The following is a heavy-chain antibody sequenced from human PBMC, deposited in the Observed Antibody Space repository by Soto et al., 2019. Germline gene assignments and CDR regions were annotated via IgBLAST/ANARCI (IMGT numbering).Heavy chain of an antibody. J-gene: IGHJ6*01. CDR1: GFAFQNYA. D-gene: IGHD1-26*01. CDR3: ANSEPARYGRAV. Sequence: QVQLVESGGGVVRPGGSLRLSCAASGFAFQNYAMHWVRQAPGKGLEGVAHISYNGHNEYYPDSVKGRFTISRDNSQGTLYLPMNHRPAEDTAVYYCANSEPARYGRAVWGEGTADTVSS. CDR2: ISYNGHNE. V-gene: IGHV3-30*18.